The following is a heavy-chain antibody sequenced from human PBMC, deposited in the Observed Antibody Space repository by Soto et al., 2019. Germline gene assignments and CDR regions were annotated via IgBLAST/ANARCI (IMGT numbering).Heavy chain of an antibody. J-gene: IGHJ4*02. CDR2: INPSGGTT. V-gene: IGHV1-46*01. Sequence: ASVKVSCKASGYTFSSYYMHWVRQAPGQGLEWMGIINPSGGTTSYAQNFQGRVTMTRDTSTSTVYMELSSLRSEDTAVYYCARGLTLGTFDYWGQGTLVTVSS. CDR1: GYTFSSYY. CDR3: ARGLTLGTFDY. D-gene: IGHD1-1*01.